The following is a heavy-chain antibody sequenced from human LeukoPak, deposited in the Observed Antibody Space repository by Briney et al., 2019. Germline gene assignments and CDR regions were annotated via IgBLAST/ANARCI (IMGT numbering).Heavy chain of an antibody. CDR3: ARSRSLAYCGGDCYFDFDY. CDR1: GYTFTSYD. V-gene: IGHV1-8*01. J-gene: IGHJ4*02. Sequence: ASVKVSCKASGYTFTSYDINWVRQATGQVLEWMGWMNPNSSNTGYAQKFQGRVTMIRNTSISTAYMELSSLRSEDTAVYYCARSRSLAYCGGDCYFDFDYWGQGTLVTVSS. D-gene: IGHD2-21*02. CDR2: MNPNSSNT.